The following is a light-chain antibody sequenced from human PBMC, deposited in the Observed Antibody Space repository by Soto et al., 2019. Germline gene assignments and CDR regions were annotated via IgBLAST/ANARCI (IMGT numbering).Light chain of an antibody. CDR2: EGS. J-gene: IGLJ1*01. V-gene: IGLV2-23*01. CDR1: SSDVGSYNL. CDR3: CSYAGSSTV. Sequence: QSALTQPASVSGSPGQSITISCTGTSSDVGSYNLVSWYQQHPGKAPKLMIYEGSKRPSGVSNRFSGSKSGNTASLTSSGLQAEDDDDYYCCSYAGSSTVFGTGTKVTVL.